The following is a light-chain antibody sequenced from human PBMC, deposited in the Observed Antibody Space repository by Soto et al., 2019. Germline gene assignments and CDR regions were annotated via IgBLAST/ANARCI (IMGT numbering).Light chain of an antibody. CDR1: QSVSSN. Sequence: EIVMTQSPATLSVSPGDTATLSCRASQSVSSNLAWYQQKPGQAPRLLIYGASSRATGIPARFSGSGSGTEFTLTISSLQSEDFAVYYCQQYNKWPPYTFGQGTKLEIK. V-gene: IGKV3-15*01. CDR2: GAS. J-gene: IGKJ2*01. CDR3: QQYNKWPPYT.